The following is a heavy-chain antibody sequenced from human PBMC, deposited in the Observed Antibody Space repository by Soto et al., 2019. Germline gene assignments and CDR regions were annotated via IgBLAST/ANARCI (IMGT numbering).Heavy chain of an antibody. CDR3: ARDDIGAPNAFDM. J-gene: IGHJ3*02. V-gene: IGHV3-33*05. CDR1: GFRFASYG. D-gene: IGHD2-15*01. Sequence: AGGSLRLSCVASGFRFASYGFHWVRQAPGKGVEWGAVVINDGSEKNHADSVKDRFTISRDNSKNTLYLQMDSLRAGDTSLYNCARDDIGAPNAFDMWGQGTMVTVSS. CDR2: VINDGSEK.